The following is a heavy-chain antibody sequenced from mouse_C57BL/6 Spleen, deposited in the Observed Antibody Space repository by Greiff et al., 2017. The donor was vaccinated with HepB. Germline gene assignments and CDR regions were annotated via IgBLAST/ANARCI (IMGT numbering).Heavy chain of an antibody. D-gene: IGHD2-3*01. CDR1: GYSITSGYY. CDR3: ARGDGFLYYFDY. Sequence: EVKVEESGPGLVKPSQSLSLTCSVTGYSITSGYYWNWIRQFPGNKLEWMGYISYDGSNNYNPSLKNRISITRDTSKNLFFLKLNSVTTEDTATYYCARGDGFLYYFDYWGQGTTLTVSS. J-gene: IGHJ2*01. V-gene: IGHV3-6*01. CDR2: ISYDGSN.